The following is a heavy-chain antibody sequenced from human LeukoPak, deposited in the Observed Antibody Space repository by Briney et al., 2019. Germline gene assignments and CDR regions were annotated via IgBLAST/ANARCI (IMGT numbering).Heavy chain of an antibody. CDR1: GGSFSGYY. V-gene: IGHV4-34*01. CDR3: ARMRAGGSYFGSYYYYYMDV. D-gene: IGHD1-26*01. CDR2: INHSGST. J-gene: IGHJ6*03. Sequence: PSETLSLTCAVYGGSFSGYYWSWIRQPPGKGLEWIGEINHSGSTNYNPSLKSRVTISVDTSKNQFSLKLSSVTAADTAVYYCARMRAGGSYFGSYYYYYMDVWGKGTTVTVSS.